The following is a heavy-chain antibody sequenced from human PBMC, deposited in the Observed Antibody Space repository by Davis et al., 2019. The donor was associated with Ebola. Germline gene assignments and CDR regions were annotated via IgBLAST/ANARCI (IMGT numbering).Heavy chain of an antibody. CDR3: ARDPRGTRDFDY. D-gene: IGHD1-1*01. CDR2: IYYSGST. Sequence: PSETLSLTCTVSGGSISSGDYYWSWIRQPPGKGLEWIGYIYYSGSTYYNPSLKSRVTISVDTSKNQFSLKLSSVTAADTAVYYCARDPRGTRDFDYWGQGTLVTVSS. CDR1: GGSISSGDYY. J-gene: IGHJ4*02. V-gene: IGHV4-30-4*01.